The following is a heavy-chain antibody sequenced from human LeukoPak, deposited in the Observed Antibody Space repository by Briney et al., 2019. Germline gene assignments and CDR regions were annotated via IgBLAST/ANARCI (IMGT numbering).Heavy chain of an antibody. V-gene: IGHV3-30*04. J-gene: IGHJ3*02. CDR1: GFTFSSYA. D-gene: IGHD6-13*01. CDR3: ARDDTPIAAVAFDI. CDR2: ISYDGSNK. Sequence: GGSLRLSCAASGFTFSSYAMHWVRQAPGKGLEWVAVISYDGSNKYYADSVKGRFTISRDNSKNTLYLQMNSLRAEDTAVYYCARDDTPIAAVAFDIWGQGTMVTVSS.